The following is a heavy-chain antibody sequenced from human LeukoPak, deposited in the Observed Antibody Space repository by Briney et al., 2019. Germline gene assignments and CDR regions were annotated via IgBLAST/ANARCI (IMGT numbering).Heavy chain of an antibody. CDR1: GGSISSYY. J-gene: IGHJ3*02. V-gene: IGHV4-59*01. CDR2: IYYSGNT. CDR3: ARGMRAFDI. Sequence: SETLSLTCTVSGGSISSYYWSWIRQPPGKGLEWIGYIYYSGNTNYNPSLKSRVTKSVDTSKNQFSLKLSSVTAADTAVYYYARGMRAFDIWGQGTMVTVSS.